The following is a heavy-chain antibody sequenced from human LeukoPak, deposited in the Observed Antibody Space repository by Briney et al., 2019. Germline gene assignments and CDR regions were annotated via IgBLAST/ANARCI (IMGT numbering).Heavy chain of an antibody. CDR1: GFTFNDYV. CDR2: ISRTSAYI. V-gene: IGHV3-21*01. CDR3: ARDERRYCSDSNCYPGDY. D-gene: IGHD2-15*01. J-gene: IGHJ4*02. Sequence: GGSLRLSCAASGFTFNDYVMKWVRQAPGKGLEWVAAISRTSAYIYYSDSLKGRFTISRDNAKNSVYLQIDSLRAEDTAIYYCARDERRYCSDSNCYPGDYWGQGTLVTVSS.